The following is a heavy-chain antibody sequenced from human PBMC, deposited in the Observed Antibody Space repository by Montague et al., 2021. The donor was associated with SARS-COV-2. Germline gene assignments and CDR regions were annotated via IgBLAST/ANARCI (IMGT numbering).Heavy chain of an antibody. CDR1: GGSISSPDYY. V-gene: IGHV4-39*02. Sequence: SETLSLTCTVSGGSISSPDYYWGWIRQSPGKGLEWIGSISYTGRTYYNPSLRSRVSFSMDTSKNHFSLSLSSVTVADTAVYHCVREFWYCSRGACLGNFDSWGQGTLVTVSS. J-gene: IGHJ4*02. D-gene: IGHD2-2*01. CDR3: VREFWYCSRGACLGNFDS. CDR2: ISYTGRT.